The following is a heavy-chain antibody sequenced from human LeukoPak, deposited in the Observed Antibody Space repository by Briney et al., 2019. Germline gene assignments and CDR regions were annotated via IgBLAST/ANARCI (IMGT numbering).Heavy chain of an antibody. Sequence: KPGGSLRLSCAASGFTFSNYAMTWVRQAPGKGLEWVSSISSSSSYIYYADSVKGRFTISRDNAKNSLYLQMNGLGAEDTAVYYCARELNGYGYYFFDYWGPGTLVTVSS. CDR1: GFTFSNYA. CDR3: ARELNGYGYYFFDY. J-gene: IGHJ4*02. V-gene: IGHV3-21*01. D-gene: IGHD3-16*01. CDR2: ISSSSSYI.